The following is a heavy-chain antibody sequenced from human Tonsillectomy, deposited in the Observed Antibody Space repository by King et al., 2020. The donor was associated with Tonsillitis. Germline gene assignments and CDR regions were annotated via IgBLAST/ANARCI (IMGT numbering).Heavy chain of an antibody. Sequence: VQLVQSGAEVKKPGESLKISCKGSGYSFTSYWIGWVRQMPGKGLEWMGIIYPGDSDTRYSPSFQGQVTISADKSISTAYLQWSSLKASDTAMYYCARQRAGWDGYSTNKGDCYFDLWGRGNLVTVAS. D-gene: IGHD5-24*01. CDR2: IYPGDSDT. V-gene: IGHV5-51*01. CDR1: GYSFTSYW. CDR3: ARQRAGWDGYSTNKGDCYFDL. J-gene: IGHJ2*01.